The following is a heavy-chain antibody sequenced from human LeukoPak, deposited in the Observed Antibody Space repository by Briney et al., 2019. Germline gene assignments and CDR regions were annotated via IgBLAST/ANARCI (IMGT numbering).Heavy chain of an antibody. CDR3: TTEYSGWSFY. CDR1: GFTFSSYS. Sequence: GGSLRLSCAASGFTFSSYSMNWVRQAPGKGLEWVSSISSSSSYIYYADSVKGRFTISRDNAKNSLYLQMNSLKAEDTAVYFCTTEYSGWSFYWGQGTLVTVSS. CDR2: ISSSSSYI. V-gene: IGHV3-21*03. D-gene: IGHD6-19*01. J-gene: IGHJ4*02.